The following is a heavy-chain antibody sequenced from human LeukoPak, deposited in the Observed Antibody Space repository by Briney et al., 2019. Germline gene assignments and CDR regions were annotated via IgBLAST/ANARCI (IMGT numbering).Heavy chain of an antibody. CDR2: ISGSGGST. CDR3: AKGGVVITYYFDY. J-gene: IGHJ4*02. CDR1: GFTFSTFA. Sequence: GGSLRLSCAASGFTFSTFAMIWVRQPPGKGLEWVSAISGSGGSTYYADSVKGRFTISRDNSKNTLYLQMNSLRAEDTAVYYCAKGGVVITYYFDYWGQGTLVTVSS. V-gene: IGHV3-23*01. D-gene: IGHD3-3*01.